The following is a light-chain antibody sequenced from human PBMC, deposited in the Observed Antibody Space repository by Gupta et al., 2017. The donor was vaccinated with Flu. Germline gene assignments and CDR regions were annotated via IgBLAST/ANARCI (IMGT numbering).Light chain of an antibody. CDR1: QSISTY. J-gene: IGKJ5*01. CDR2: AAF. CDR3: QQSDSSPLT. Sequence: GDRVTITCRASQSISTYLNWYQQKPGKAPNLLIYAAFNLVRGVPSRFSGSGSGTDFTLTISSLQPEDFAIYFCQQSDSSPLTFGQGTRLEIK. V-gene: IGKV1-39*01.